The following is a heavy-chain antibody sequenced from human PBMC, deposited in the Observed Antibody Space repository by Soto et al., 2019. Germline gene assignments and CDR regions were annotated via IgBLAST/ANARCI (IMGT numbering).Heavy chain of an antibody. Sequence: ASVKVSCKASGGTFSRDAISWVRQAPGQGLEWMGGIIPMVGTAKYVQKFQGRLTITADESTTTAYMELRSLRSDDTAVYYCARGVVVVAASQLGWFDPWGQGTLVTVSS. CDR3: ARGVVVVAASQLGWFDP. D-gene: IGHD2-15*01. V-gene: IGHV1-69*13. CDR1: GGTFSRDA. CDR2: IIPMVGTA. J-gene: IGHJ5*02.